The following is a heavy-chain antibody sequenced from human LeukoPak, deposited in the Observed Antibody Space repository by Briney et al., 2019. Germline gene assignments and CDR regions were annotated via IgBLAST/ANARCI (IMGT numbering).Heavy chain of an antibody. Sequence: GGSLRLSCAASGFTFSDSTMNWVRQAPGKGLEWVSSISSSSSTMHYADSVKGRLTISRDNAKNSLYLQMNSLRAEDTALYYCARGTWSGYGVYFDYWGQGTLVTVSS. J-gene: IGHJ4*02. CDR3: ARGTWSGYGVYFDY. V-gene: IGHV3-21*01. D-gene: IGHD3-3*01. CDR2: ISSSSSTM. CDR1: GFTFSDST.